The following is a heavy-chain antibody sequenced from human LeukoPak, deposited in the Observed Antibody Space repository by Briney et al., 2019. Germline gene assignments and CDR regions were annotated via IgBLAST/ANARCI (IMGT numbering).Heavy chain of an antibody. CDR3: AKDITVSS. V-gene: IGHV3-30*18. Sequence: PGGSLRLSCAAFGFTFSSYGVHWVRQAPGKGLEWVAVISYDGSNKYYADSVKGRFTISRDNSKNTLYLQMNSLRAEDTAVYYCAKDITVSSWGQGTLVTVSS. J-gene: IGHJ4*02. CDR2: ISYDGSNK. CDR1: GFTFSSYG. D-gene: IGHD4-17*01.